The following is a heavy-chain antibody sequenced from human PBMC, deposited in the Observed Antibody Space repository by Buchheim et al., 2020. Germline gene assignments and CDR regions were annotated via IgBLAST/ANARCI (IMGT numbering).Heavy chain of an antibody. Sequence: QVQLQQWGAGLLKPSGTLSLTCTVSGGSISSGYWWTWVRQPPGKGLEWIGQISHTGNINYNPSLKSRVAISLDKSKNHFYLNLSSVTAADTAVYYCASLGLSVPGAPWGQGTL. V-gene: IGHV4-4*02. CDR1: GGSISSGYW. D-gene: IGHD6-19*01. CDR3: ASLGLSVPGAP. CDR2: ISHTGNI. J-gene: IGHJ5*02.